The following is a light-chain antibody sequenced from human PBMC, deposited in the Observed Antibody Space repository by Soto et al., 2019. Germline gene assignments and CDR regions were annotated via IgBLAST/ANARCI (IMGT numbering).Light chain of an antibody. CDR3: QQYYSYPRT. Sequence: AIRMTQSPSSLSASTGDRVTITCRASQGISSYLAWYQQKPGKAPKLLIYAASTLQSGVPSRFSGNGSGTDFTLTISCLQSEDFATYCCQQYYSYPRTFGQGTKVEIK. CDR2: AAS. CDR1: QGISSY. J-gene: IGKJ1*01. V-gene: IGKV1-8*01.